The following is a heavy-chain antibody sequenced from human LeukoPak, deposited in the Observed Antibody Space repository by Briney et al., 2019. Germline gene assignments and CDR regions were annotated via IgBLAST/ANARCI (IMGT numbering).Heavy chain of an antibody. CDR2: IYHSGST. V-gene: IGHV4-4*02. J-gene: IGHJ4*02. CDR1: GGSISSSNW. Sequence: SETLSLTFAVSGGSISSSNWWSWVRQPPGKGLEWIGEIYHSGSTNYNPSLKSRVTISVDKSKNQFSLKLSSVTAADTAVYYCARTVVSSGYYYVDYFDYWGQGTLVTVSS. CDR3: ARTVVSSGYYYVDYFDY. D-gene: IGHD3-22*01.